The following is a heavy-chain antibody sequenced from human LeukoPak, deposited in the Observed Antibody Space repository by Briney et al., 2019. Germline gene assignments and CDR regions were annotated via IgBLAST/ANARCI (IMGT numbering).Heavy chain of an antibody. CDR3: AKVRVVGDYNWFFDL. D-gene: IGHD4-17*01. Sequence: GGSLRLSCAASGFTLSSFAMSWVRQAPGKGLEWVSAIVGSGASTYYADSVEGRFTISRDNSKNTLHLQMNSLRAEDTAIYHCAKVRVVGDYNWFFDLWGRGTLVTVSS. CDR2: IVGSGAST. V-gene: IGHV3-23*01. J-gene: IGHJ2*01. CDR1: GFTLSSFA.